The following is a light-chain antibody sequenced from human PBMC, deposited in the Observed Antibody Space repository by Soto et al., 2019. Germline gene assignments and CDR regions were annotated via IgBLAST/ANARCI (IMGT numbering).Light chain of an antibody. CDR3: QQLNSYPLT. CDR2: GAA. Sequence: DIQLTQSPSFLSASVGDRVTITCRASQDISNYLAWYQQEPGKAPKLLIYGAATLQSGVPSRFSGSRSGTEFTLTFTSLQPEDFATYYCQQLNSYPLTFGGGTMVEIK. CDR1: QDISNY. V-gene: IGKV1-9*01. J-gene: IGKJ4*01.